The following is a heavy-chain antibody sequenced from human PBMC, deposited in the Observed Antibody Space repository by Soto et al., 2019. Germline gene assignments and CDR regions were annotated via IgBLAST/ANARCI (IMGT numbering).Heavy chain of an antibody. J-gene: IGHJ6*02. CDR1: GFTFINSW. CDR2: IKSKTDGGTT. Sequence: PGGSLILSCAASGFTFINSWMNWVRQAPGKGLEWVGRIKSKTDGGTTDYAAPVKGRFTISRDDSKNTLYLQMNSLKTEDTAVYYCTTGDYYYGMDVWGQGTTVTVSS. CDR3: TTGDYYYGMDV. V-gene: IGHV3-15*07.